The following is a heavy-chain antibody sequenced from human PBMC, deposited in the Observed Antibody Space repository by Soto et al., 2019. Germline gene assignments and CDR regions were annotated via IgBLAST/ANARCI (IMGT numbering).Heavy chain of an antibody. CDR3: AKDRDTAMAAYYFDY. V-gene: IGHV3-43*01. J-gene: IGHJ4*02. Sequence: PGGSLRLSCAASGFTFDDYTMHWVRQAPGKGLEWVSLISWDGGSTYYADSVKGRFTISRDNSKNSLYLQMNSLRTEDTALYYCAKDRDTAMAAYYFDYWGQGTLVTVSS. CDR2: ISWDGGST. D-gene: IGHD5-18*01. CDR1: GFTFDDYT.